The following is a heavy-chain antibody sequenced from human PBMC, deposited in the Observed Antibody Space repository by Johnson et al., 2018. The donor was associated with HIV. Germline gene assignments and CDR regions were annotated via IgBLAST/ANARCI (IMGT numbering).Heavy chain of an antibody. CDR3: AKESKWESRTPHAFDI. D-gene: IGHD1-26*01. V-gene: IGHV3-30*02. CDR1: GFSFSDYY. J-gene: IGHJ3*02. CDR2: IWHDGRDV. Sequence: QVQLVESGGGWVKPGGSLRLSCAASGFSFSDYYMSWIRQAPGKGLEWVAFIWHDGRDVYYADSVKGRFTVSRDNSKNTLYLQMKSLRAEDTAVYYCAKESKWESRTPHAFDIWGQGTMVTVSS.